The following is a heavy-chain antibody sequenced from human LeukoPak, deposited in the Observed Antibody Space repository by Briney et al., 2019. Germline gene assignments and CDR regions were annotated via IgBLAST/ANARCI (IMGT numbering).Heavy chain of an antibody. J-gene: IGHJ4*02. D-gene: IGHD6-19*01. CDR2: ISSSSSTI. V-gene: IGHV3-48*04. CDR3: ARATSEWLVLCDY. CDR1: GFTFSSYS. Sequence: GGSLRLSCAASGFTFSSYSMNWVRQAPGKGLEWVSYISSSSSTIYYADSVKGRFTISRDNAKNSLYLQMNSLRAEDTAVYYCARATSEWLVLCDYWGQGTLVTVSS.